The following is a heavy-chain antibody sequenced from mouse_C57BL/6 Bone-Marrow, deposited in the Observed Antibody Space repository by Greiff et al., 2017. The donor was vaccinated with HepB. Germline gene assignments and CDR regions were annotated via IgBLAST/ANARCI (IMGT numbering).Heavy chain of an antibody. CDR3: ARQGGYYDY. D-gene: IGHD2-3*01. Sequence: EVKLVESGGDLVKPGGSLKLSCAASGFTFSSYGMSWVLQTPDKRLEWVATISSGGSYTYYPDSVKGRFTISRDNAKNTLYLQMSSLKSEDTAMYYCARQGGYYDYWGQGTTLTVSS. CDR1: GFTFSSYG. CDR2: ISSGGSYT. V-gene: IGHV5-6*01. J-gene: IGHJ2*01.